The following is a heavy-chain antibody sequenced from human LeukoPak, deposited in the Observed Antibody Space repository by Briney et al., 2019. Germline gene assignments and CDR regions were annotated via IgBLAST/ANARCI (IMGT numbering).Heavy chain of an antibody. CDR2: CHYSGNT. V-gene: IGHV4-59*13. Sequence: SETLSLTCAISGGSISSNYWSWIRQPPGKGLEWIGYCHYSGNTNYNPSLKSRATISVDMSKNQCSLTLNSVTAADPAVYYRSRSASSPPPSPCNMWGQRTRVTASS. CDR1: GGSISSNY. CDR3: SRSASSPPPSPCNM. D-gene: IGHD2/OR15-2a*01. J-gene: IGHJ3*01.